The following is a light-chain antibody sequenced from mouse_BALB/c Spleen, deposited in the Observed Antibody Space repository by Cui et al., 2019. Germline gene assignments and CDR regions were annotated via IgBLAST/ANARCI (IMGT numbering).Light chain of an antibody. CDR2: STS. V-gene: IGKV4-74*01. J-gene: IGKJ4*01. Sequence: QIVLTQSPAFMSASLGERVTMTCTASSSVSSSYLHWYQQKPGSSPKLWIYSTSNLAFGVPARFSGSGSGTSYSLTIRGREAENAATYYGNQDQRSPFTFGSGTKLEIK. CDR1: SSVSSSY. CDR3: NQDQRSPFT.